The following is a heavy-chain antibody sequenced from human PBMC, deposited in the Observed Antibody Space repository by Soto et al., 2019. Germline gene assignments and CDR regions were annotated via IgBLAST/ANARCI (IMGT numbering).Heavy chain of an antibody. CDR3: ARHAPFSSPSPWFDP. CDR1: GGSISSSNW. Sequence: PSETLSLTCAVSGGSISSSNWWSWVRQPPGKGLEWIGEIYHSGSTNYNPSLKSRVTISVDKSKNQFSLKLSSVTAADTAVYYCARHAPFSSPSPWFDPWGQGTLVTVSS. J-gene: IGHJ5*02. CDR2: IYHSGST. D-gene: IGHD6-13*01. V-gene: IGHV4-4*02.